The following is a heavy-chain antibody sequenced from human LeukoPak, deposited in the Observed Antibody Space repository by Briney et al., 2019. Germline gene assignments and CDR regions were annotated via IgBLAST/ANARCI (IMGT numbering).Heavy chain of an antibody. CDR3: ARYYDSSGYWSTPHFDS. CDR2: IQYSGST. V-gene: IGHV4-61*01. Sequence: SETRSLTCTVSGDSVSGISFYWSWIRQPPGKGLQYIGYIQYSGSTNYNPSLKSRVTISVDTSKNQFSLKLSSVTAADTAVYYCARYYDSSGYWSTPHFDSWGQGTLVTVSS. CDR1: GDSVSGISFY. D-gene: IGHD3-22*01. J-gene: IGHJ4*02.